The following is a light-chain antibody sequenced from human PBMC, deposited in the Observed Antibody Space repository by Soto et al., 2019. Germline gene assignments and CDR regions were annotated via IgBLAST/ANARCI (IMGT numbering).Light chain of an antibody. Sequence: EIVLPQSHGTLSLSPVERATLSCRTSQSVNNNYLAWYQQKPGQAPRLLIYGASSRATGIPDRFSGSGSGTDFTLSISRLEPEDFAVYYCQQYSSLWTFGQGTKVDIK. V-gene: IGKV3-20*01. J-gene: IGKJ1*01. CDR1: QSVNNNY. CDR2: GAS. CDR3: QQYSSLWT.